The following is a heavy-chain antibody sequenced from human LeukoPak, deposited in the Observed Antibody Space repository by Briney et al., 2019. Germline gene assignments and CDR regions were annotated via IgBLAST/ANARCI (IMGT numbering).Heavy chain of an antibody. Sequence: ASVKVSCKASGYTFTSYDINWVRQATGQGLEWMGWMNPNSGNTGYAQKFQGRVTMTRDTSTSTVYMELSSLRSEDTAVYYCARVYSSSWSYYYGMDVWGQGTTVTVSS. CDR2: MNPNSGNT. J-gene: IGHJ6*02. CDR3: ARVYSSSWSYYYGMDV. D-gene: IGHD6-13*01. CDR1: GYTFTSYD. V-gene: IGHV1-8*01.